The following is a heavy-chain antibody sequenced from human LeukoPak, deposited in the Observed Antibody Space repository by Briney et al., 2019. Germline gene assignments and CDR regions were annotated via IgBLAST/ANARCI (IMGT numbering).Heavy chain of an antibody. J-gene: IGHJ4*02. CDR2: INPSGGST. CDR1: GYTFTSYY. CDR3: ASVPIAPMTPYSSSWYVLWDDY. Sequence: GASVKVSCKASGYTFTSYYMHWVRQAPGQGLEWMGIINPSGGSTSYAQKFQGRVTMTRDTSTSTVYMELSSLRSEDTAVYYCASVPIAPMTPYSSSWYVLWDDYWGQGTLVTVSS. V-gene: IGHV1-46*01. D-gene: IGHD6-13*01.